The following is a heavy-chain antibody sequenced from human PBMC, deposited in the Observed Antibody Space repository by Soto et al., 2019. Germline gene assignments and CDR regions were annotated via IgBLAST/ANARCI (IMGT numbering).Heavy chain of an antibody. D-gene: IGHD2-15*01. CDR2: ISNDGSNK. CDR3: AKDFHGGVVVAAADY. V-gene: IGHV3-30*18. CDR1: GFTFSSYG. J-gene: IGHJ4*02. Sequence: QVQLVESGGGVVQPGRSLRLSCAASGFTFSSYGMHWVRQAPGKGLEWVAIISNDGSNKYYVDSVKGRFTISRDNSKNTLYLQMNSLRAEETAVYYCAKDFHGGVVVAAADYWGQGTLVTVSS.